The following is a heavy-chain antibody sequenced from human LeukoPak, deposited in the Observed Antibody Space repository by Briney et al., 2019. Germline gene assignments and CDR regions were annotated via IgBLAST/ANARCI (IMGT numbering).Heavy chain of an antibody. J-gene: IGHJ6*02. CDR2: INPNNGNT. CDR1: GYTFTTYD. Sequence: ASVKVSCKASGYTFTTYDINWVRQATGQGLEWMAWINPNNGNTGYKQKFQGRITMTRNTSINTAYMELSSLRSEDTAVYYCARNYVLDVWGQGTTVTVSS. V-gene: IGHV1-8*01. CDR3: ARNYVLDV.